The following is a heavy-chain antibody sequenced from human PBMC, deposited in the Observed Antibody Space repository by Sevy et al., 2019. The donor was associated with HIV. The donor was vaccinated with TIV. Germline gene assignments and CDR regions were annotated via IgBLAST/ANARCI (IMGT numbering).Heavy chain of an antibody. CDR2: ISRGGDYI. J-gene: IGHJ4*02. CDR3: ARDEYSYASGFDY. Sequence: GGSLRLSCAASGFTFSSYTMNWVRQAPGMGLEWVSSISRGGDYIYYTNSVKGRFTISRDNAKNSLYLHMNSLRAEDTAVYYCARDEYSYASGFDYWGQGTLVTVSS. CDR1: GFTFSSYT. V-gene: IGHV3-21*01. D-gene: IGHD5-18*01.